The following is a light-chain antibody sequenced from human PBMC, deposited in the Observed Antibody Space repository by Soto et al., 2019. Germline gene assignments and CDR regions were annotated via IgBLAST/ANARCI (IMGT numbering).Light chain of an antibody. Sequence: DIQMTQSPSSLSASVGDRVTITCQASQDISNNLNWYQQKPGKAPKLLIYDASNLETGVPSRFSGGGSGTDFTITISSLQPEDIATYYCQQYDNLPGYTFGQGTKLEIK. J-gene: IGKJ2*01. V-gene: IGKV1-33*01. CDR3: QQYDNLPGYT. CDR1: QDISNN. CDR2: DAS.